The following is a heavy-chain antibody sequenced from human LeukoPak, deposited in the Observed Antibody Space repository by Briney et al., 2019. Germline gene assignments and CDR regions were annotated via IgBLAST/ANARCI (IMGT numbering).Heavy chain of an antibody. Sequence: GGSLRLSCAASGFTFSSYWMSWVRQAPGKGLEWVANIKQDGSEKYYVDSVKGRFTISRDNAKNSLYLQMNSLRAEDTAVYYCAKQLAARLPYYFDYWGQGTLVTVSS. CDR3: AKQLAARLPYYFDY. V-gene: IGHV3-7*03. D-gene: IGHD6-6*01. J-gene: IGHJ4*02. CDR1: GFTFSSYW. CDR2: IKQDGSEK.